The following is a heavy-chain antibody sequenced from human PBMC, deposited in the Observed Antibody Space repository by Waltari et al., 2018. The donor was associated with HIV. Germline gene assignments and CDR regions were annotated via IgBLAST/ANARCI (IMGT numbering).Heavy chain of an antibody. V-gene: IGHV3-74*01. CDR3: ARVEVVISSPWYWYFDL. J-gene: IGHJ2*01. D-gene: IGHD3-3*01. Sequence: EVQLVESGGGLVQPGGSLRLSCAATGFIFSSYWMHWVRQVPGKGLVWGSRIKYDGSSATYADSLNGRFTISRDNAKKTLYLQMNSLRAEDTAVYYCARVEVVISSPWYWYFDLWGQGTLITVSS. CDR2: IKYDGSSA. CDR1: GFIFSSYW.